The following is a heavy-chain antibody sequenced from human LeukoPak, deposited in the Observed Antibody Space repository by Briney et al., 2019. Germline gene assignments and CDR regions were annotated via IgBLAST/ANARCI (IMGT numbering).Heavy chain of an antibody. D-gene: IGHD3-10*01. CDR2: IYYSGFT. Sequence: SETLSLTCSVSGASISSSNYFWDWIRQPPGKGLEWIGNIYYSGFTDYNPSLKSRVTMSVDTSNNQFSLGVNSVTAADTAVYYCARHVAYGPLEIWGQGTMVTVSS. V-gene: IGHV4-39*01. CDR1: GASISSSNYF. CDR3: ARHVAYGPLEI. J-gene: IGHJ3*02.